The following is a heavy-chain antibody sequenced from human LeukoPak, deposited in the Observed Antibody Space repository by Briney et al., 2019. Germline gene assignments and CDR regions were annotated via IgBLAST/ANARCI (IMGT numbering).Heavy chain of an antibody. CDR3: AREGGDGYNYYFDY. D-gene: IGHD5-24*01. V-gene: IGHV1-69*05. Sequence: ASVKVSCKASGGTFSSYAISWMQQAPGQGLEWMGGIIPIFGTANYAQKFQGRVTITTDESTSTAYMEPSSLRSEDTAVYYCAREGGDGYNYYFDYWGQGTLVTVSS. CDR2: IIPIFGTA. J-gene: IGHJ4*02. CDR1: GGTFSSYA.